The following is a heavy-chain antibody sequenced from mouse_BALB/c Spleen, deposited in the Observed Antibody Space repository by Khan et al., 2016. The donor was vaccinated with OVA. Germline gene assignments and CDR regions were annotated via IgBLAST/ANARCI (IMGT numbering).Heavy chain of an antibody. CDR1: GFTFSSFG. Sequence: EVQLVESGGGLVQPGGSRKLSCAASGFTFSSFGMHWVRQAPKKGLEWVAYMSSGSSTIYYVDTVKGRFTIPRDNPKNTLFLQMTSLRSEDTAMYYCARSGGNFHWYFDVWGAGTSVTVSS. D-gene: IGHD2-1*01. V-gene: IGHV5-17*02. CDR2: MSSGSSTI. J-gene: IGHJ1*01. CDR3: ARSGGNFHWYFDV.